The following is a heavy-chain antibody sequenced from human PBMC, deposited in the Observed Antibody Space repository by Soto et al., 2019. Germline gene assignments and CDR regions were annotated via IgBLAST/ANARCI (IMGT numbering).Heavy chain of an antibody. CDR2: INVDSRNT. CDR3: AGGSGYDWRFDY. D-gene: IGHD5-12*01. Sequence: VASVKVSCKASGYTFTFYAMHWVRQAPGQRLEWMGWINVDSRNTKYSQKFQGRVTITRDTSASTVYMELSSLRYEDTAVYYCAGGSGYDWRFDYWGQGTLVTVSS. J-gene: IGHJ4*02. CDR1: GYTFTFYA. V-gene: IGHV1-3*01.